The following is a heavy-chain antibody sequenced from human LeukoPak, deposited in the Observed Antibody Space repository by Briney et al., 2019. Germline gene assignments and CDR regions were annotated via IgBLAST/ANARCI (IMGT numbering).Heavy chain of an antibody. CDR2: ISYDGSNK. Sequence: GGSLRLSCAASGFTFSSYAMHWVRQAPGKGLEWVAVISYDGSNKYYADSVKGRFTISRDNSKNTLYLQMNSLRAEDTAVYYCARVWGRGPFDYWGQGTLVTVSS. CDR3: ARVWGRGPFDY. CDR1: GFTFSSYA. V-gene: IGHV3-30-3*01. J-gene: IGHJ4*02. D-gene: IGHD5-24*01.